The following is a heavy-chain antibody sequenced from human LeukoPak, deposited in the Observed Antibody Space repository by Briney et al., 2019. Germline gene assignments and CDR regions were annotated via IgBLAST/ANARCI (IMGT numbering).Heavy chain of an antibody. J-gene: IGHJ4*02. D-gene: IGHD3-9*01. CDR1: GYTFTNYG. CDR2: ISACNGNT. Sequence: GASVKVSCKAAGYTFTNYGISWVRQAPGQGREWMGWISACNGNTNYAQKLQGRVTMTTDTSTSTAYMEVRSRRSDDTAVYYCARETGSYKGNYFDYWGQGTLVTVSS. V-gene: IGHV1-18*04. CDR3: ARETGSYKGNYFDY.